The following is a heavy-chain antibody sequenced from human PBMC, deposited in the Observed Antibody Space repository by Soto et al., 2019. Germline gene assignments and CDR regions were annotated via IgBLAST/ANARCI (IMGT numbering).Heavy chain of an antibody. CDR1: GGTFSSYT. Sequence: QVQLVQSGAEVKKPGSSVKVSCKASGGTFSSYTISWVRQAPGQGLEWMGRIIPILGIANYAQKFQGRVTSTADKSTSTAYMELSSLRSEDTAVYYCARDSYGSGSYTDYWGQGTLVTVSS. D-gene: IGHD3-10*01. CDR2: IIPILGIA. V-gene: IGHV1-69*08. CDR3: ARDSYGSGSYTDY. J-gene: IGHJ4*02.